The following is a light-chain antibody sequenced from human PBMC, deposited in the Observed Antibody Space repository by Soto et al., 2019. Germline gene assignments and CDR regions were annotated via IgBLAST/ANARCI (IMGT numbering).Light chain of an antibody. CDR2: KAS. J-gene: IGKJ1*01. Sequence: DIQMTQSPSTLSASEGDRVTITCRASQSIDNWLAWYQQKPGKAPKLLIYKASTLESGVPSRFSGSGSGTEFTLTISSLQPDDFATYYCQQYSSYSSGTFVQGTKVEIK. CDR3: QQYSSYSSGT. CDR1: QSIDNW. V-gene: IGKV1-5*03.